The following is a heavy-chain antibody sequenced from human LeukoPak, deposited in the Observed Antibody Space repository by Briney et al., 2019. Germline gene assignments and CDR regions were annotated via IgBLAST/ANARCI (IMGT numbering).Heavy chain of an antibody. CDR3: ARYYYGSGRYYFDY. J-gene: IGHJ4*02. CDR1: GYTFTGYY. CDR2: INPNSGGT. V-gene: IGHV1-2*02. Sequence: GASVKVSCKASGYTFTGYYMHWVRQAPGQGLEWMGWINPNSGGTNYAQKFQGRVTMTRDTSISTAYMELSRLRSDDTAMYYCARYYYGSGRYYFDYWGQGTLVTVSS. D-gene: IGHD3-10*01.